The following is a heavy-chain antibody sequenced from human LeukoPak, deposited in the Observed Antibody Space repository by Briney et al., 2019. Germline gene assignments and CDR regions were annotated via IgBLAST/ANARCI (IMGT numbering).Heavy chain of an antibody. V-gene: IGHV4-39*07. CDR3: ARSMVRGVIAPFDY. CDR2: IYCSGST. CDR1: GGSISSSSYY. D-gene: IGHD3-10*01. Sequence: SETLSLTCTVSGGSISSSSYYWGWIRQPPGKGLEWIGSIYCSGSTYYNPSLKSRVTISVDTSKNQFSLKLSSVTAADTAVYYCARSMVRGVIAPFDYWGQGTLVTVSS. J-gene: IGHJ4*02.